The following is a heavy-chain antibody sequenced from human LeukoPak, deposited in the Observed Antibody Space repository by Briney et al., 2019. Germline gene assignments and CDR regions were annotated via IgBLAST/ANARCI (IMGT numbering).Heavy chain of an antibody. Sequence: GGSLRLSCAASGFTLSSYSMNWVRQAPGKGLEWVSSISSSSSYIYYADSVKGRFTISRDNAKNSLYLQMNSLRAEDTAVYYCARDHYGDYVPLDYWGQGTLVTVSS. J-gene: IGHJ4*02. V-gene: IGHV3-21*01. CDR2: ISSSSSYI. CDR3: ARDHYGDYVPLDY. CDR1: GFTLSSYS. D-gene: IGHD4-17*01.